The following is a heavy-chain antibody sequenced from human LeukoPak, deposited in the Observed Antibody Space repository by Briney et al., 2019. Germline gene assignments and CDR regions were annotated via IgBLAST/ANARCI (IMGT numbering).Heavy chain of an antibody. Sequence: GGSLRLSCTTSGFTFGDFSMSWFRLAPGKGLEWLTFIRSNNYGGTTEYAASVGGRFIMSRDDSKRVAFLQMNSLKTEDTAVYYCARVDCGGDCSLFDLWGRGTLVTVSS. CDR2: IRSNNYGGTT. CDR1: GFTFGDFS. V-gene: IGHV3-49*03. J-gene: IGHJ5*02. CDR3: ARVDCGGDCSLFDL. D-gene: IGHD2-21*02.